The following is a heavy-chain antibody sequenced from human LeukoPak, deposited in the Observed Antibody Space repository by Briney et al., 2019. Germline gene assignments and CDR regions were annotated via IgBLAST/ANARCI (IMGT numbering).Heavy chain of an antibody. CDR2: INPNNGGT. D-gene: IGHD6-6*01. CDR3: AREGDNSSPTDAFDV. V-gene: IGHV1-2*02. CDR1: GYTFTGYY. J-gene: IGHJ3*01. Sequence: ASVEVSCKSSGYTFTGYYIHWVRQAPGQGLEWMAWINPNNGGTNYAQKFQGRVTMTRDTSINTVYMELSSLISDDTAVYFCAREGDNSSPTDAFDVWGQGTMVIVSS.